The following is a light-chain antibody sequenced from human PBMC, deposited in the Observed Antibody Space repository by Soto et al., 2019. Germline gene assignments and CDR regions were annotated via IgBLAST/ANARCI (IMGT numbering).Light chain of an antibody. Sequence: VRTQPASLSVAPGQAISISCTRTSSDVGGYNYVSWYQQHPGKAPKLMIYDVSNRPSGVSNRFSGSKSGNTASLSISGLQAEDEADYYCSSYTSSSTRVFGTGTKVTVL. V-gene: IGLV2-14*01. CDR1: SSDVGGYNY. CDR2: DVS. J-gene: IGLJ1*01. CDR3: SSYTSSSTRV.